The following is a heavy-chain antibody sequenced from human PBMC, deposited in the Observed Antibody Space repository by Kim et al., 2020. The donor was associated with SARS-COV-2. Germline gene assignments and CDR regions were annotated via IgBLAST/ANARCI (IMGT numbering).Heavy chain of an antibody. CDR1: GFTFSSYS. V-gene: IGHV3-21*01. J-gene: IGHJ4*02. CDR2: ISSSSSYI. D-gene: IGHD4-17*01. Sequence: GGSLRLSCAASGFTFSSYSMNWVRQAPGKGLEWVSSISSSSSYIYYADSVKGRFTISRDNAKNSLYLQMNSLRAEDTAVYYCARVYGGKGWAGFDYWGQGTLVTVSS. CDR3: ARVYGGKGWAGFDY.